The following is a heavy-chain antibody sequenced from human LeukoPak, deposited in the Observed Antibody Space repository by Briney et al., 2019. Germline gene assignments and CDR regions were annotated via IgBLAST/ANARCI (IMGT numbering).Heavy chain of an antibody. J-gene: IGHJ3*02. D-gene: IGHD3-3*01. CDR2: MNPNSGNT. CDR3: ALYYDFWSGYYDAFDI. Sequence: ASVKVSCKASGYTFTSYDINWVRQATGQGLEWMGWMNPNSGNTGYAQKFQGRVTITRNTSISTAYMELSSLRSEDTAVYYCALYYDFWSGYYDAFDIWGQGTTVTVSS. CDR1: GYTFTSYD. V-gene: IGHV1-8*03.